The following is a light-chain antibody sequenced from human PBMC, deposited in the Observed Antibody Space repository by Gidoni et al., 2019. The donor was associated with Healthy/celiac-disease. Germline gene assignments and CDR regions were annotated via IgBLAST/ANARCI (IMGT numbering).Light chain of an antibody. V-gene: IGKV3-15*01. CDR2: GAS. Sequence: EIVMTQSPATLSASPGERATLSCRASQSVNSNLAWYQQKPGQAHRLLIYGASTRATGIPARCSGSGSGTEFTITSSSLQYEDFAVYYCQKDNNWPTFGQGTKLEIK. J-gene: IGKJ2*01. CDR1: QSVNSN. CDR3: QKDNNWPT.